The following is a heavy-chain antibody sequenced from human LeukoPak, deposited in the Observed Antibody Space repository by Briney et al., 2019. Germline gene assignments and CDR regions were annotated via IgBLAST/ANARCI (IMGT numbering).Heavy chain of an antibody. J-gene: IGHJ5*02. V-gene: IGHV1-2*02. CDR3: ARGGDYYGSGYNWFDP. D-gene: IGHD3-10*01. CDR1: GYTFTGYY. CDR2: INPNSGGT. Sequence: ASVKVSCKASGYTFTGYYMHWVRPAPGQGLEWMGWINPNSGGTNYAQKCQGRVTMTRDPSISTAYMELSRLRSDDTAVYYCARGGDYYGSGYNWFDPWGQGTLVTVSS.